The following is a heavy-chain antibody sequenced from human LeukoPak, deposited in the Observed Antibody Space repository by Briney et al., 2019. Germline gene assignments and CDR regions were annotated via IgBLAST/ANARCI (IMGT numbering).Heavy chain of an antibody. V-gene: IGHV3-7*01. CDR2: IKHDGSEK. D-gene: IGHD4-17*01. J-gene: IGHJ4*02. Sequence: GGSLRLSCVASGFPFDRYWMSWVRQAPGKGLEWVANIKHDGSEKNFVDSVKGRFTISRDNSKNTLYLQMGSLRAEDMAVYYCARVGTYGDYGPFDYWGQGTLVTVSS. CDR3: ARVGTYGDYGPFDY. CDR1: GFPFDRYW.